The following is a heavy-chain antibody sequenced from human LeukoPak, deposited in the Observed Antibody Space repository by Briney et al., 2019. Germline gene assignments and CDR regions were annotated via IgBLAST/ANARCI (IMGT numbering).Heavy chain of an antibody. CDR2: VWYDGTSE. V-gene: IGHV3-33*01. D-gene: IGHD1-26*01. CDR1: GFPFTVYG. CDR3: VRGPIDNAFDV. Sequence: GGSLRLSCAASGFPFTVYGMHWVRQAPGKGLEWVALVWYDGTSEYYADSVKGQFTISRDNSKNTLYLQMNSLRADDTAVYYCVRGPIDNAFDVWGQGTVVTVSS. J-gene: IGHJ3*01.